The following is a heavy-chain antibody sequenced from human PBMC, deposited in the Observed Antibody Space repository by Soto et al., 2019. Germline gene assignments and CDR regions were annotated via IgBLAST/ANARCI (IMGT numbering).Heavy chain of an antibody. J-gene: IGHJ4*02. CDR2: IYYSGST. D-gene: IGHD3-22*01. CDR3: ARDPPGYYDSSGSLSS. V-gene: IGHV4-39*02. Sequence: QLQLQESGPGLVKPSETLSLTCTVSCGSISSISYYWGWIRQPPGKGLEWIGSIYYSGSTYYNPSLKSRVTISVDTSMKQFSLKLSSVATADTAVYYCARDPPGYYDSSGSLSSWGQGTLVTVSS. CDR1: CGSISSISYY.